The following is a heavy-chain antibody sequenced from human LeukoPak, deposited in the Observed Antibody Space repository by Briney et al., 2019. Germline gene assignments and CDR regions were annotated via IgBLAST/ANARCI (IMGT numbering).Heavy chain of an antibody. D-gene: IGHD5-18*01. V-gene: IGHV3-30*18. CDR3: AKVSLEKQLWLPFDY. Sequence: GGSLRLSCAGSGFTFSNYGIHWVRQAPGKGLEWMTSISYDGSLKYYADSVRGRFTISRDNSKNTLYLQMNSLRTEDTAVYYCAKVSLEKQLWLPFDYWGQGTLVTVSS. CDR1: GFTFSNYG. CDR2: ISYDGSLK. J-gene: IGHJ4*02.